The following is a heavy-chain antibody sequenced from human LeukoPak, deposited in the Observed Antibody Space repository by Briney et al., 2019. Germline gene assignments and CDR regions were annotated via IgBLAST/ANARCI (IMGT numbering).Heavy chain of an antibody. Sequence: GGSLRLSCAASGFTFSSYGMPWVRQAPGKGLEWVAVISYDGSNKYYADSVKGRFTISRDNSKNTLYLQMNSLRAEDTAVYYCAKAKDGGSLNFWGQGTLVTVSS. D-gene: IGHD4-23*01. CDR2: ISYDGSNK. CDR1: GFTFSSYG. CDR3: AKAKDGGSLNF. J-gene: IGHJ4*02. V-gene: IGHV3-30*18.